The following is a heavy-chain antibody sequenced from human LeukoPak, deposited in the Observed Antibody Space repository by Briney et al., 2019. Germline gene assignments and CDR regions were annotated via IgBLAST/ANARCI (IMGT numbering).Heavy chain of an antibody. CDR2: IYHSGST. Sequence: SETLSLTCTVSGYSISSGYYWGWIRQPPGKGLEWIGSIYHSGSTYYNPSLKSRVTISVDTSKNQFSLKLRSVNAADTAVYYCARDTKHYFQNNWFDPWGQGTLVTVSS. J-gene: IGHJ5*02. D-gene: IGHD2/OR15-2a*01. V-gene: IGHV4-38-2*02. CDR3: ARDTKHYFQNNWFDP. CDR1: GYSISSGYY.